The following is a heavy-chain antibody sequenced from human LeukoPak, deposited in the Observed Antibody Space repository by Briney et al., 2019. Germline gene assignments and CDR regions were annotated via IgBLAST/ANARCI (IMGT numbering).Heavy chain of an antibody. Sequence: ASVKVSCKASGYTFTSYYMHWVRQAPGQGLEWMGIINPSGGSTGYAQKFQGRVTMTRDTSTSTVYMELSSLRSEDTAVYYCARESNAGHYFDYWGQGTLVTVSS. CDR3: ARESNAGHYFDY. CDR1: GYTFTSYY. J-gene: IGHJ4*02. D-gene: IGHD2-8*01. V-gene: IGHV1-46*01. CDR2: INPSGGST.